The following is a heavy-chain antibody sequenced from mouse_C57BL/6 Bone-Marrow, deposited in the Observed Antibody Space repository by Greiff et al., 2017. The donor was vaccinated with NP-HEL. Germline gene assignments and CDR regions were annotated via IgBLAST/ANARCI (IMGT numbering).Heavy chain of an antibody. CDR1: GYTFTDYT. CDR3: ARGGTDYFDY. D-gene: IGHD2-14*01. CDR2: IYPRDGST. J-gene: IGHJ2*01. V-gene: IGHV1-78*01. Sequence: QVQLQQSDAELVKPGASVKISCKVSGYTFTDYTIHWMKQVPEQGLEWIGYIYPRDGSTKYIEKFKGQATLTEDKSSSTAYMQLNSLTSEDSAVYFCARGGTDYFDYWGQGTTLTVSS.